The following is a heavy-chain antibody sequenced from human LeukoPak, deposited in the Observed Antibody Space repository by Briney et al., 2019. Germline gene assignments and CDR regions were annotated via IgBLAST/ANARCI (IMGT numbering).Heavy chain of an antibody. J-gene: IGHJ4*02. Sequence: PSETLSLTCAVYGGSFSGYYWSWIRQPPGKGLEWIGEINHSGSTNYNPSLKSRVTISVDTSKNQFSLKLSSVTAADTAVYYCARDYSSPFDYWGQGTLVTVSS. D-gene: IGHD4-11*01. CDR1: GGSFSGYY. CDR3: ARDYSSPFDY. V-gene: IGHV4-34*01. CDR2: INHSGST.